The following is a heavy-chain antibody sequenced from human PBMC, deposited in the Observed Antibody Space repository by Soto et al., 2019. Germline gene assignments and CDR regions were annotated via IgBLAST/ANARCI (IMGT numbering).Heavy chain of an antibody. CDR1: GFTFSDYY. J-gene: IGHJ4*02. CDR3: AIGRIEAAGTQFDY. V-gene: IGHV3-11*01. D-gene: IGHD6-13*01. CDR2: ISSSGSAI. Sequence: PGGSLRLSCAASGFTFSDYYMSWIRQAPGKGLEWVSYISSSGSAIYYADSVKGRFTISRDNAKNSLYLQMNSLRAEDTAVYYRAIGRIEAAGTQFDYWRQGYLVTVSS.